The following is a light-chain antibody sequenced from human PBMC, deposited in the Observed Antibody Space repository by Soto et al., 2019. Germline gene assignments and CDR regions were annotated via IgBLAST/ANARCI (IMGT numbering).Light chain of an antibody. CDR2: ATS. V-gene: IGKV1-12*01. CDR3: QRSDILPLT. J-gene: IGKJ4*01. Sequence: DIQMTQSPSSVSASVGDRVTITCRASQGVSQWLSWYQQKPWKAPKLLIYATSRLHRGVPLRLSGSGSGTDFTLTISNLQPEDFATYDCQRSDILPLTCGGGTKVEIK. CDR1: QGVSQW.